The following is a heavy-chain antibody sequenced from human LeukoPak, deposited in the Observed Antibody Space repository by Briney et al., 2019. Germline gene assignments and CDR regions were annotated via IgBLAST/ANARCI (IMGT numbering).Heavy chain of an antibody. CDR1: GFTFSSYA. CDR2: ISDSGGNT. D-gene: IGHD5-18*01. CDR3: AKDPRDHTYGWSWRYFDY. V-gene: IGHV3-23*01. Sequence: GGSLRLSCAASGFTFSSYALSWVRQAPGKGLEWVSAISDSGGNTYYADSVKGRFTISRDNSKNTLYLQMNSLRPEDTAVYYCAKDPRDHTYGWSWRYFDYWGQGTLVTVSS. J-gene: IGHJ4*02.